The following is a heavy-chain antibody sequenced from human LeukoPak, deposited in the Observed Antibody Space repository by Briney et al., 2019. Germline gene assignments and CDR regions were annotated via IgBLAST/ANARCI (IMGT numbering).Heavy chain of an antibody. CDR3: ARDHSPGKYVWGSYNGGMDV. Sequence: ASVKVSCKASGYTFTSYAMNWVRQAPGQGLEWMGWINTNTGNPTYAQGFTGRFVFSLDASVSTAYLQISSLKAEDTAVYYCARDHSPGKYVWGSYNGGMDVWGQGTTVTVSS. V-gene: IGHV7-4-1*02. CDR1: GYTFTSYA. J-gene: IGHJ6*02. CDR2: INTNTGNP. D-gene: IGHD3-16*01.